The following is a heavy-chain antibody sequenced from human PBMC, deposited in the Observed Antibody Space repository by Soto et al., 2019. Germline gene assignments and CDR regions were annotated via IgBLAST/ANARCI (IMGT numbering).Heavy chain of an antibody. CDR3: ARGRYCSGGSCYFDWFDP. CDR1: GFTFSSYG. V-gene: IGHV3-33*01. J-gene: IGHJ5*02. Sequence: VQLVESGGGVVQPGRSLRLSCAASGFTFSSYGMHWVRQAPGKGLEWVAVIWYDGSNKYYADSVKGRFTISRDNSKNTLYLQMNSLRAEDTAVYYCARGRYCSGGSCYFDWFDPWGQGTLVTVSS. CDR2: IWYDGSNK. D-gene: IGHD2-15*01.